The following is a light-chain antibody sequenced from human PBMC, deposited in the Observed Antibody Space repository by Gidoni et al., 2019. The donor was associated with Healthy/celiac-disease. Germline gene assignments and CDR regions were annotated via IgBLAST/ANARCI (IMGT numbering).Light chain of an antibody. CDR1: SLRSYY. CDR3: NSRDSSGNHLV. V-gene: IGLV3-19*01. J-gene: IGLJ2*01. CDR2: GKN. Sequence: SSELTQDPAVSVALGQTVRITCQGDSLRSYYASWYQQKPGQAPVLVIYGKNKRPSGIPDRFSGSSSGNTGSLTITGAQAEDEADYYCNSRDSSGNHLVFGGGTKLTVL.